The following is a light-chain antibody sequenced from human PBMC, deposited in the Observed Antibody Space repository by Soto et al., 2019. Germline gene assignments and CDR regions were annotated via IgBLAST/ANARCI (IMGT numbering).Light chain of an antibody. CDR1: QSVSSY. CDR3: QQRSNWHT. V-gene: IGKV3-11*01. J-gene: IGKJ2*01. CDR2: DAS. Sequence: EIVLTQSPATLSLSPGERATLSCRASQSVSSYLVWYQQKPGQAPRLLIYDASNRATGIPARFSGSGSGTDFTLTISSLETEDSAVYYCQQRSNWHTFGQGTKLEIK.